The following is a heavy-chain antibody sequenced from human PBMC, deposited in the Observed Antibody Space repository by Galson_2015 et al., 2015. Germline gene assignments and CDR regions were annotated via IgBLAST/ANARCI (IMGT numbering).Heavy chain of an antibody. CDR2: ISAYNGNT. D-gene: IGHD2-2*01. Sequence: SVKVSCRASGYTFTSYGISWVRQAPGQGLEWMGWISAYNGNTNYAQNLQGRATMTTDTSTSTAYMELRSLTSDDTALYYCARDQRVGYCSSSSCSPWFDAWGQGTLVTVSS. J-gene: IGHJ5*02. CDR1: GYTFTSYG. CDR3: ARDQRVGYCSSSSCSPWFDA. V-gene: IGHV1-18*01.